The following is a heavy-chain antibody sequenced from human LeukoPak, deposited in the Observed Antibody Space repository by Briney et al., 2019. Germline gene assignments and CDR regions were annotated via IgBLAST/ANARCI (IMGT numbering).Heavy chain of an antibody. CDR2: IYYSGST. V-gene: IGHV4-59*01. D-gene: IGHD5-12*01. CDR3: ARVEGYGGYGHHRFDY. J-gene: IGHJ4*02. Sequence: SETLSPTCTVSGGSISSYYWSWIRQPPGKGLEWIGYIYYSGSTNYNPSLKSRVTISVDTSKNQFSLKLSSVTAADTAVYYCARVEGYGGYGHHRFDYWGQGTLVTVSS. CDR1: GGSISSYY.